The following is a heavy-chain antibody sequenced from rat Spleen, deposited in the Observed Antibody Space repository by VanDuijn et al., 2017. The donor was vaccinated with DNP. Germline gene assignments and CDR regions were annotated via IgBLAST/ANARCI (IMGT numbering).Heavy chain of an antibody. Sequence: EVKLVESGGGLVQPGRSLKRSCAASGFNFNDYWMGWVRQAPGKGLEWIGQINKDSSTINYNPSLKEKITISRSNAQNTLYLKMSKLGSEDTAIYYCAKGPNYGGWSDYFDYWGQGVMVTVSS. D-gene: IGHD1-11*01. CDR1: GFNFNDYW. J-gene: IGHJ2*01. V-gene: IGHV4-2*01. CDR2: INKDSSTI. CDR3: AKGPNYGGWSDYFDY.